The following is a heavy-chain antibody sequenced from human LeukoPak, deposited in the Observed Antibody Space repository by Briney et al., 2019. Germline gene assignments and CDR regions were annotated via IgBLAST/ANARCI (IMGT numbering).Heavy chain of an antibody. V-gene: IGHV4-59*11. CDR3: ARDRGDYDSSGYYGYFDY. J-gene: IGHJ4*02. Sequence: PSETLSLTCTVSGGSIRSHYWSWIRQPPGKGLEWIGYIYYSGSTNYNPSHKSRVTISVDTSKNQFSLKLSSVTAADTAVYYCARDRGDYDSSGYYGYFDYWGQGALVTVSS. D-gene: IGHD3-22*01. CDR1: GGSIRSHY. CDR2: IYYSGST.